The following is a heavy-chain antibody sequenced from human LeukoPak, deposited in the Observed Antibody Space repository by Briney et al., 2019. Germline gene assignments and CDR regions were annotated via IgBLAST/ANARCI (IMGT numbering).Heavy chain of an antibody. CDR1: GFTFDDYA. CDR3: AKGSQAYGDSLDY. V-gene: IGHV3-9*03. CDR2: ISWNSGSR. Sequence: PGGSLRLSCAASGFTFDDYAMHWGRQAPAKGLELVSGISWNSGSRGYADSVKGRFTISRDNAKNSLYLQMNSLRDADMALYYCAKGSQAYGDSLDYWGQGTLVTVSS. D-gene: IGHD4-17*01. J-gene: IGHJ4*02.